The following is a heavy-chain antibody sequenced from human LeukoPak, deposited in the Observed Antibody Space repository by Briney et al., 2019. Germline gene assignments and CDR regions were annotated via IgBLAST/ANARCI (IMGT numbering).Heavy chain of an antibody. D-gene: IGHD4-17*01. Sequence: DSVKGRFTISRDNSKNTFSLQMNSLRAEDTAVYYCARDYGYGDWPGYWGQGTLVTVSS. V-gene: IGHV3-30*07. CDR3: ARDYGYGDWPGY. J-gene: IGHJ4*02.